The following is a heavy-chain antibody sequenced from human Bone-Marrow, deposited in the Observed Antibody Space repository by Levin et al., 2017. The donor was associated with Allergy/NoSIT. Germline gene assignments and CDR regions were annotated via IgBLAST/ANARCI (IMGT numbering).Heavy chain of an antibody. CDR2: IYASGDYT. CDR1: GFTSIGYA. D-gene: IGHD3-10*01. V-gene: IGHV3-23*01. Sequence: GESLKISCAASGFTSIGYAMSWVRQAPEKGLEWVSTIYASGDYTYYADSVKGRFTISRDNSKNTLDLQMSTLRAEDTAVYFCAGVEGSGNWYFDLWGRGTLVTVSS. J-gene: IGHJ2*01. CDR3: AGVEGSGNWYFDL.